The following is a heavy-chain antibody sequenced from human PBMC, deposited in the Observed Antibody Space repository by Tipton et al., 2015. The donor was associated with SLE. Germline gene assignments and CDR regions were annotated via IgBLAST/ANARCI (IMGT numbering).Heavy chain of an antibody. Sequence: TLSLTCAVSGYSISNDNWWGWIRQPPGKGLEWIGYIYHSGLSYYNPSLKSRVAISVDTSKNQFSLRLNSVTAADTAVYYCARRQTDPLGFDYWGQGTLVTVSS. D-gene: IGHD7-27*01. V-gene: IGHV4-28*01. CDR3: ARRQTDPLGFDY. CDR2: IYHSGLS. CDR1: GYSISNDNW. J-gene: IGHJ4*02.